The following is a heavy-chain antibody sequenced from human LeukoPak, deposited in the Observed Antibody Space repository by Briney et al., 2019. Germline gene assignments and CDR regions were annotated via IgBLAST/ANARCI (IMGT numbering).Heavy chain of an antibody. Sequence: GGSLRLSCAASGFTFSSYSMNWVRQAPGKGLEWVSYISSSSSTIYYADSVKGRFTISRDNAKDSLYLQMDSLRAEDTAVYYCARPARYDVLTGYYPYYYYYYMDVWGKGTTVTVSS. CDR3: ARPARYDVLTGYYPYYYYYYMDV. J-gene: IGHJ6*03. CDR1: GFTFSSYS. V-gene: IGHV3-48*04. CDR2: ISSSSSTI. D-gene: IGHD3-9*01.